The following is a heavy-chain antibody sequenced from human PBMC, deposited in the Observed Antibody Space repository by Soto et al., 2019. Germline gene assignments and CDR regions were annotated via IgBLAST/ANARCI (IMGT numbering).Heavy chain of an antibody. CDR2: ISGYNGDT. CDR1: GYSFTTYG. D-gene: IGHD2-8*01. Sequence: ASVKVSCKASGYSFTTYGISWVRQAPGQGLEWMGWISGYNGDTNNAQKFQDRVTMTIDRSTTTAYLELRSLTSDDTAVYYCAKNGHPPYYYYGMDVWG. CDR3: AKNGHPPYYYYGMDV. J-gene: IGHJ6*02. V-gene: IGHV1-18*01.